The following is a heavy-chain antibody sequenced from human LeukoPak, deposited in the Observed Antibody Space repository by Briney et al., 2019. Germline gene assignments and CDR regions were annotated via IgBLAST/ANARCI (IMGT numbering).Heavy chain of an antibody. J-gene: IGHJ6*02. Sequence: ASVKVSCKASGYTFTSYYMHWVRQAPGQGLEWMGIINPSGGSTSYAQKFQGRVTMTRDTSTSTVYMELSSLRSEDTAVYYRARAYRGYCSSTSCYFYYYYGMDVWGQGTTVTVSS. CDR3: ARAYRGYCSSTSCYFYYYYGMDV. V-gene: IGHV1-46*01. CDR1: GYTFTSYY. D-gene: IGHD2-2*01. CDR2: INPSGGST.